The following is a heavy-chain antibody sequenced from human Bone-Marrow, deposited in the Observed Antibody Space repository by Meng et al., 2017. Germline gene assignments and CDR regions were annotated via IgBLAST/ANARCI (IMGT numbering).Heavy chain of an antibody. D-gene: IGHD3-9*01. Sequence: ASVQVSCKASGYTFTGYYMHWVRQAPGQGLEWMGWINPNSGGTNYEQKFQGRVTMTRDTSTSTAYMELSSLRSDDTAVYHCASAGGATGYSTDYWGQGTLV. CDR1: GYTFTGYY. CDR3: ASAGGATGYSTDY. V-gene: IGHV1-2*02. J-gene: IGHJ4*02. CDR2: INPNSGGT.